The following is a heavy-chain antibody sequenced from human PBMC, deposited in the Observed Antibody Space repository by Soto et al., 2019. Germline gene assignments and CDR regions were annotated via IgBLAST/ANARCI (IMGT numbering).Heavy chain of an antibody. Sequence: EVQLVESGGGLVQPGGSLRLSCTASGFIVSDTYVNWVRQAPRKGLEWVSVISNRGDTHYADSVRGRFSLSRDISDNTLHLQMKNRRVEDTAVYYCAREPRYSRGGSCSITGDAYDIWGHGTMVTVSS. D-gene: IGHD2-15*01. J-gene: IGHJ3*02. CDR2: ISNRGDT. CDR1: GFIVSDTY. CDR3: AREPRYSRGGSCSITGDAYDI. V-gene: IGHV3-66*01.